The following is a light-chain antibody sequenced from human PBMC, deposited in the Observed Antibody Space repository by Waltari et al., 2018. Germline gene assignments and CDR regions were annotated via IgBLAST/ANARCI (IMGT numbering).Light chain of an antibody. CDR2: LGS. J-gene: IGKJ1*01. CDR3: MQALQTPWT. CDR1: QRPLHSNGYNY. Sequence: DIVMTQSQLSLPVTPGEPASISCRSSQRPLHSNGYNYLDWYLQKPGQSPQLLIYLGSNRASGVPDRFSGSGSGTDFTLKISRVEAEDVGVYYCMQALQTPWTFGQGTKVEIK. V-gene: IGKV2-28*01.